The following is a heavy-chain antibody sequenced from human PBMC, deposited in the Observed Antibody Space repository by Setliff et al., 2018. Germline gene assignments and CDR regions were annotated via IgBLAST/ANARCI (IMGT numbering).Heavy chain of an antibody. CDR2: LSGDGNA. V-gene: IGHV3-53*01. CDR1: GFTVSSSD. CDR3: RLWFGELSRDY. Sequence: PGGSLRLSCATSGFTVSSSDMSWVRQAPGKGLEWISALSGDGNAYYADSVKGRFTISGDTSKNALYLQMNSLRAEDTAVYYCRLWFGELSRDYWGPGTLVTVS. D-gene: IGHD3-10*01. J-gene: IGHJ4*02.